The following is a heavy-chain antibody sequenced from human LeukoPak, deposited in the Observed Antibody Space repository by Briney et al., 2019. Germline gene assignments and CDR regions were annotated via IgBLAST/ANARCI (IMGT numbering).Heavy chain of an antibody. J-gene: IGHJ6*02. D-gene: IGHD3-10*01. V-gene: IGHV1-24*01. CDR1: GYTLTELS. CDR3: ATNLLWFGDTPYGMDV. CDR2: FDPEDGET. Sequence: ASVKVSCKVSGYTLTELSMHWVRQAPGKGLEWMGGFDPEDGETIYTQKFQGRVTMTEDTSTDTAYMELSSLRSEDTAVYYCATNLLWFGDTPYGMDVWGQGTTVTVSS.